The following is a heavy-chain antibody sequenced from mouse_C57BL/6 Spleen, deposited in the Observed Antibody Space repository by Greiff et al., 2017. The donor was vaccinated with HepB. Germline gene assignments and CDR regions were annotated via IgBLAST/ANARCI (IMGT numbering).Heavy chain of an antibody. V-gene: IGHV1-82*01. CDR1: GYAFSSSW. D-gene: IGHD2-10*01. CDR3: AREGAYYGNTWFAY. J-gene: IGHJ3*01. CDR2: IYPGDGDT. Sequence: VQLQQSGPELVKPGASVKISCKASGYAFSSSWMNWVKQRPGKGLEWIGRIYPGDGDTNYNGKFKGKATLTADKSSSTAYMQLSSLTSEDSAVYCCAREGAYYGNTWFAYWGQGTLVTVSA.